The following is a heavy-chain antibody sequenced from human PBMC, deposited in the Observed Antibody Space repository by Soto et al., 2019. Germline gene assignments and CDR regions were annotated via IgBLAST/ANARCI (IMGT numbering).Heavy chain of an antibody. CDR2: VYHSGTT. CDR3: ARAKLCNTISCPHSFDI. J-gene: IGHJ4*02. D-gene: IGHD3-10*01. CDR1: GASISTNNW. V-gene: IGHV4-4*02. Sequence: QVQLQESGPGLVEPSGTLSLTCDVSGASISTNNWWSWVRQSPGQGLEWIAEVYHSGTTNSNPSLKSRVTISVDTSKNQCSLMLASVTAADTAVYYCARAKLCNTISCPHSFDIWGQGTLVTVSS.